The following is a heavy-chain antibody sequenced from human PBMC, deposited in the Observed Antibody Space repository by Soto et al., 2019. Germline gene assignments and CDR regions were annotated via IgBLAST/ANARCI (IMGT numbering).Heavy chain of an antibody. CDR2: IKSKTDGGTT. CDR1: GFTFSSAW. Sequence: GGSLRLSCAASGFTFSSAWMSWVRQAPGKGLEWVGRIKSKTDGGTTDNAAPVKGRFTISRDDSKNTLYLQMNSLKTEDTAVYYCTTESSSAFPFDYWGQGTLVTVSS. CDR3: TTESSSAFPFDY. J-gene: IGHJ4*02. V-gene: IGHV3-15*01.